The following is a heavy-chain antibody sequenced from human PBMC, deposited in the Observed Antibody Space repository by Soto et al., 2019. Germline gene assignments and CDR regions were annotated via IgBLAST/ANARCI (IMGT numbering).Heavy chain of an antibody. CDR1: GAPISSSHW. J-gene: IGHJ4*02. D-gene: IGHD6-19*01. V-gene: IGHV4-4*02. CDR2: IYHSGST. CDR3: AREPFPESYSSGCRTDY. Sequence: SETLSLTCAVAGAPISSSHWWSWVRQPPGKGLEWIGEIYHSGSTNYNPSLKSRVTISVDKFKNQFSLKLSSVTAADTAVYYCAREPFPESYSSGCRTDYWGQGTLVTVSS.